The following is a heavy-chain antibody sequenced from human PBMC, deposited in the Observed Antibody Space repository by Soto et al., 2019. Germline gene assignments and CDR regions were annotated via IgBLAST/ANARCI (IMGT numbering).Heavy chain of an antibody. Sequence: ASVKVSCKASGYTFTSYDINWVRQATGQGLEWMGWMNPNSGNTGYAQKFQGRVTMTRNTSISTAYMELSSLRSEDTAVYYCARGQIFKSRVTIFGVVPGYYYMDVWGKGTTVTVSS. CDR3: ARGQIFKSRVTIFGVVPGYYYMDV. V-gene: IGHV1-8*01. J-gene: IGHJ6*03. CDR2: MNPNSGNT. CDR1: GYTFTSYD. D-gene: IGHD3-3*01.